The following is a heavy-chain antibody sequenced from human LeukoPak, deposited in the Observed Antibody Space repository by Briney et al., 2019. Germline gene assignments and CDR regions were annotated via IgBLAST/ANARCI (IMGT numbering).Heavy chain of an antibody. V-gene: IGHV3-30*02. CDR1: GFTFSSYG. D-gene: IGHD5-12*01. CDR2: TRYDGSNK. J-gene: IGHJ5*02. CDR3: AKVRATNNWFDP. Sequence: GGSLRLSCAASGFTFSSYGMHWVRQAPGKGLEWVAFTRYDGSNKYYADSVKGRFTISRDNSKNTLYLQMNSLRAEDTAVYYCAKVRATNNWFDPWGQGTLVTVSS.